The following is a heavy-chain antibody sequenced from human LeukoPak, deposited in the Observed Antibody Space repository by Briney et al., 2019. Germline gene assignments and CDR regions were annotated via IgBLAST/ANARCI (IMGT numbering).Heavy chain of an antibody. CDR3: ARDHFDSSGYHYLLGYFEH. CDR1: GYTFGNYY. J-gene: IGHJ1*01. CDR2: IKPSGGGT. D-gene: IGHD3-22*01. V-gene: IGHV1-46*01. Sequence: ASVKVPCKASGYTFGNYYVHWVRQAPGQGLEWMGIIKPSGGGTSYALKFQGRVTLTRDTSTSTAYMELSSLRSEDTAVYYCARDHFDSSGYHYLLGYFEHWGQGTLVTVSS.